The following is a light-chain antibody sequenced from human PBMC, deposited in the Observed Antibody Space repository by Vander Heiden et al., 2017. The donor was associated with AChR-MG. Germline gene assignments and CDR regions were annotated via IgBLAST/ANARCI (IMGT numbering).Light chain of an antibody. CDR1: SSNIGSNT. Sequence: QSVLTQPPPASGTPGQRVTISCSGSSSNIGSNTVNWYQQLPGTAPKLLIYSNKQRPSGVPDRFSGSKSGTSASLAISGLQSDDEAQYYCAAWDDSLNGRLVFGGGTKLTVL. CDR3: AAWDDSLNGRLV. CDR2: SNK. V-gene: IGLV1-44*01. J-gene: IGLJ2*01.